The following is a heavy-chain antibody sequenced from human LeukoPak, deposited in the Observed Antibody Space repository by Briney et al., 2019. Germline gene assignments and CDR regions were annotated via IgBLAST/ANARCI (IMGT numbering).Heavy chain of an antibody. D-gene: IGHD6-13*01. Sequence: GGSLRLSCAASGFTFSSYSMNWVRQAPGKGLEWGSSISSSSSYIYYADSVKGRFTISRDNAKNSLYLQMNSLRAEDTAVYYCARDGGSSWYPSSYYYGMDVWGQGTTVTVSS. CDR1: GFTFSSYS. J-gene: IGHJ6*02. CDR3: ARDGGSSWYPSSYYYGMDV. CDR2: ISSSSSYI. V-gene: IGHV3-21*01.